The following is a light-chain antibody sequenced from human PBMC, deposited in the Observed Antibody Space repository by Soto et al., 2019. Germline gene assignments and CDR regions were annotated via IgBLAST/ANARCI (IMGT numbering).Light chain of an antibody. CDR1: QGISSN. V-gene: IGKV3-20*01. J-gene: IGKJ5*01. CDR2: GAS. CDR3: QHYGGAPLT. Sequence: EIVMTQSPATLSVSPGERATLSCRASQGISSNLAWYQQRPGQAPRLLVYGASSRATGIPDRFSGSVSGTDFTLAISRLEPEDFAVYYCQHYGGAPLTFGQGTRLEIK.